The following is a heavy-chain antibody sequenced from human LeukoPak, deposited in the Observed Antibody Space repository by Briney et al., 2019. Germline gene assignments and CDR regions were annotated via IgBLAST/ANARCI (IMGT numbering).Heavy chain of an antibody. CDR2: ISAYNGNT. Sequence: GASVKVSCKASGYTFTRYYMHWVRQAPGQGLEWMGWISAYNGNTNYAQKVQGRVTMTIDTSTSTAYMEMRSLRSDDTAVYYCASYHYDSSGNDAFDIWGQGTMVTVSS. CDR1: GYTFTRYY. V-gene: IGHV1-18*04. CDR3: ASYHYDSSGNDAFDI. D-gene: IGHD3-22*01. J-gene: IGHJ3*02.